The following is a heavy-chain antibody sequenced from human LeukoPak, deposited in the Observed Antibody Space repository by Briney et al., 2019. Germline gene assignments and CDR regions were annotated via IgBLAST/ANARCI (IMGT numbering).Heavy chain of an antibody. CDR3: AKDAAWRGYSYSQFV. V-gene: IGHV3-74*01. D-gene: IGHD5-18*01. CDR1: GFIFSNYW. Sequence: GGSLRLSCAASGFIFSNYWMHWVRQAPGRGLVWVSGIHSDGSSTTYADSVKGRFTISRDNTKNTVYLQMNSLRAEDTAVYYCAKDAAWRGYSYSQFVWGQGTLVTVSS. J-gene: IGHJ4*02. CDR2: IHSDGSST.